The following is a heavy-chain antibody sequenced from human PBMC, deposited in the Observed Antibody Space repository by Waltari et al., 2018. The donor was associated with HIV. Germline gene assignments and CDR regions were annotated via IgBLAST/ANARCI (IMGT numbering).Heavy chain of an antibody. D-gene: IGHD1-20*01. J-gene: IGHJ4*02. CDR3: ARDGCGGCNCNPDY. V-gene: IGHV7-4-1*02. Sequence: QVKLVQTGSELKKPGASVTGCCKGYGYTFDRVAMDWVRQAPGQGLEWMGWINPNTGNPTYSQGFTGRFVFSLDTSVSTAYLQISSLKAEDTAVYYCARDGCGGCNCNPDYWGQGTLVTVSS. CDR1: GYTFDRVA. CDR2: INPNTGNP.